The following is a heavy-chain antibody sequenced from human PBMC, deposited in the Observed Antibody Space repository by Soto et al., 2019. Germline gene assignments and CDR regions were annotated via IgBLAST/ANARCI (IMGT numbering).Heavy chain of an antibody. J-gene: IGHJ3*02. V-gene: IGHV1-69*02. CDR3: ASEGVVTAAVGAFDI. CDR2: IIPMLRLV. CDR1: GGTFSSYT. D-gene: IGHD2-2*01. Sequence: QVQLVQSGAEVKKPGSSVKVSCKVSGGTFSSYTISWVRQAPGQGLEWLGRIIPMLRLVNYAQKFQGRVTITADKSTSPAYMELSSLKSDDTAVYYCASEGVVTAAVGAFDIWGQGTMVTVSS.